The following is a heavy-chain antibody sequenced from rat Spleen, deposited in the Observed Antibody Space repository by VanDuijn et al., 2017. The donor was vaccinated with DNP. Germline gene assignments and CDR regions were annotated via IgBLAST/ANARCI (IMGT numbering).Heavy chain of an antibody. Sequence: EVQLVESGGGLVQPGRSLKLSCAASGFTFSNSGMHWIRQAPTKGLEWVATISPDGGGTYYPDSVKGRFTISRDNAKSTLYLQMDSLRSEDTATYYCARWPGYNPPYAMDAWGQGTSVTVSS. V-gene: IGHV5-19*01. CDR1: GFTFSNSG. CDR3: ARWPGYNPPYAMDA. D-gene: IGHD1-4*01. J-gene: IGHJ4*01. CDR2: ISPDGGGT.